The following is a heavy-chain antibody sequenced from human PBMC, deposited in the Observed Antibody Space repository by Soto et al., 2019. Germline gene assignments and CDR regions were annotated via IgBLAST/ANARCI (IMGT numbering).Heavy chain of an antibody. CDR1: GGSFSGYY. V-gene: IGHV4-34*01. J-gene: IGHJ4*02. CDR3: GRAPLHGDLDY. D-gene: IGHD4-17*01. CDR2: INHSGST. Sequence: SETLSLTCAVYGGSFSGYYWSWIRQPPGKGLEWIGEINHSGSTNYNPSLKSRVTISVDTSKNQFSLKLSSVTAADTAVYCCGRAPLHGDLDYWGQGTLVTVSS.